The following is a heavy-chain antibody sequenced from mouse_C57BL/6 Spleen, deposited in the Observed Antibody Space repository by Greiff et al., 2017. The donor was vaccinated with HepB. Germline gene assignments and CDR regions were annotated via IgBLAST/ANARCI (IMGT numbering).Heavy chain of an antibody. CDR2: INPSSGDT. V-gene: IGHV1-81*01. J-gene: IGHJ1*03. CDR1: GYTFTSYC. D-gene: IGHD6-1*01. CDR3: AYHSARGDWYFDD. Sequence: QVLLQQSGAELVRPGASVKLSCKASGYTFTSYCISWVKQRPGQGLEWIGEINPSSGDTNYNEKFKGKATLTADKSSSTAYMALRSLTSEDSAVYFCAYHSARGDWYFDDWGKGTTVTVSS.